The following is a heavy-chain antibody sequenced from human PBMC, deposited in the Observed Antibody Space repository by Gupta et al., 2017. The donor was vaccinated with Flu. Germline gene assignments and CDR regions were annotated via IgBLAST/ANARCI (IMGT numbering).Heavy chain of an antibody. CDR2: INHSGST. CDR3: ARVRLYDFWSGSPYYFDY. CDR1: GGSFSGYY. J-gene: IGHJ4*02. V-gene: IGHV4-34*01. D-gene: IGHD3-3*01. Sequence: QVQLQQWGAGLLKPSETLSLTCAVYGGSFSGYYWSWIRQPPGKGLEWIGEINHSGSTNYNPSLKSRVTISVDTSKNQFSLKLSSVTAADTAVYYCARVRLYDFWSGSPYYFDYWGQGTLVTVSS.